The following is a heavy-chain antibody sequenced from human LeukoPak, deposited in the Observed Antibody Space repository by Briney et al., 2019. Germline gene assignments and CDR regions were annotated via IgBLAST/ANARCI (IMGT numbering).Heavy chain of an antibody. CDR1: GLTFSTSG. D-gene: IGHD1-14*01. V-gene: IGHV3-21*06. Sequence: PGGSLRLSCTTSGLTFSTSGFNWVRQAPGKGLEWVASIGPTGFDRYHAASIKGRFPISRDNANNFLYLQMDSLRAEDTAVYYCATETNGRHYDYWGQGTLLTVSS. CDR2: IGPTGFDR. J-gene: IGHJ4*02. CDR3: ATETNGRHYDY.